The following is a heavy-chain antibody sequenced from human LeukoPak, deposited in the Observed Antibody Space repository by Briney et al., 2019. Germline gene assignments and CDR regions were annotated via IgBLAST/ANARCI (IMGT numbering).Heavy chain of an antibody. Sequence: SETLSLTCTVSGGSISSYYWSWIRQPPGKGLEYIGYIYYSGYTNCNPSLKSRVTISVDTSKNQFSLKLSSVTAADTAVYYCARETSQKGAHYMDVWGKGTTVTISS. J-gene: IGHJ6*03. CDR2: IYYSGYT. V-gene: IGHV4-59*01. CDR3: ARETSQKGAHYMDV. D-gene: IGHD3-16*01. CDR1: GGSISSYY.